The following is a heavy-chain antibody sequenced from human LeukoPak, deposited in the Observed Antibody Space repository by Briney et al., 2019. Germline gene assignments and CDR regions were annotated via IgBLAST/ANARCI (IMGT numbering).Heavy chain of an antibody. D-gene: IGHD3-9*01. Sequence: PGGSLRLSCAASGFTFSSYAMHWVRQAPGKGLEWVAVISYDGSNKYYADSVKGRFTISRDNSKNTLYLQMNSLRAEDTAVYYCAKDLEYYDILTGPYYYYGMDVWGQGTTVTVSS. CDR3: AKDLEYYDILTGPYYYYGMDV. V-gene: IGHV3-30*04. CDR1: GFTFSSYA. J-gene: IGHJ6*02. CDR2: ISYDGSNK.